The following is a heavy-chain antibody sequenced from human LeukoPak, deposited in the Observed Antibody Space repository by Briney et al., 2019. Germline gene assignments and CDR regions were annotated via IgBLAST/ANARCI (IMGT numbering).Heavy chain of an antibody. CDR1: GFTFDDYA. V-gene: IGHV3-43*02. CDR2: ISGDGDYT. J-gene: IGHJ4*02. D-gene: IGHD6-6*01. CDR3: AKDMYSSSSSHFDY. Sequence: GGSLRLSCAASGFTFDDYAMHWVRQVPGKGLEWVSLISGDGDYTYYADSVKGRFTISRDNSKYSLYLQMNSLRTEDTALYYCAKDMYSSSSSHFDYRGQRALVAVSS.